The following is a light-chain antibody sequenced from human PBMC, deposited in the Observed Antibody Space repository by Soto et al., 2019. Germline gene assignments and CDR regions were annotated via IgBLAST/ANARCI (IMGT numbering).Light chain of an antibody. Sequence: SVLALSPATLSVSLLEGVTLSCWASQTVPSRIPWYQQKPGQAPSLLIYGASRRATGVPDRFSGTGSGTDFTLTISSLKSEDYAVYYCQQYRSWPRCTFGQGTRLEIK. CDR2: GAS. J-gene: IGKJ5*01. CDR3: QQYRSWPRCT. CDR1: QTVPSR. V-gene: IGKV3-15*01.